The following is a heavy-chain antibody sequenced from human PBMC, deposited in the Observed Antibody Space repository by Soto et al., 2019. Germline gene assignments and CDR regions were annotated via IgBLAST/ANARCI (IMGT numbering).Heavy chain of an antibody. CDR3: ASAGHYCSGGSCYSYDYYGMDV. CDR2: ISYDGSNK. CDR1: GFTFSSYA. D-gene: IGHD2-15*01. V-gene: IGHV3-30-3*01. J-gene: IGHJ6*02. Sequence: QVQLVESGGGVVQPGRSLRLSCAASGFTFSSYAMHWVRQAPGKGLEWVAVISYDGSNKYYADSVKGRFTISRDNSKNTLYLQMNSLRAEDTAVYYCASAGHYCSGGSCYSYDYYGMDVWGQGTTVTVSS.